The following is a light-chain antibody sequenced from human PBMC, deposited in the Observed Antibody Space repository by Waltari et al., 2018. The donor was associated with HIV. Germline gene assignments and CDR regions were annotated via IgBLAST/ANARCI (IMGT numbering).Light chain of an antibody. CDR3: HQYNDWPRCT. Sequence: VLLTQSPVTLSVSPGDRVTLSCRASQNIGSYLAWYQQKTGQSPSLLVDGASIRAPGIPARFTGSGSGTDFNLIIDGLQPDDCAVYYCHQYNDWPRCTFGQGTKVEIK. CDR1: QNIGSY. J-gene: IGKJ2*02. V-gene: IGKV3D-15*01. CDR2: GAS.